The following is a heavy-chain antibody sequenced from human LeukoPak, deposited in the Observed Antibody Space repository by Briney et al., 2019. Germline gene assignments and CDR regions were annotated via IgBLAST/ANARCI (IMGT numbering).Heavy chain of an antibody. Sequence: SETLSLTCAVYGGSFSGYYWSWIRQPPGKGLEWIGEINHSGSTNYNPSLKSRVTISVDTSKNQFSLKLSSVTAADTAVYFCARGPSGNWFDPWGQGTLVTVSS. CDR3: ARGPSGNWFDP. D-gene: IGHD6-25*01. J-gene: IGHJ5*02. CDR1: GGSFSGYY. CDR2: INHSGST. V-gene: IGHV4-34*01.